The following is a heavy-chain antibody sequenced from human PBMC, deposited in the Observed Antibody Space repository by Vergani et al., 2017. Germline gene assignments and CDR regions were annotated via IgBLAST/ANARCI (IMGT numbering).Heavy chain of an antibody. V-gene: IGHV3-23*01. CDR3: VKDAGRYGNSFDS. D-gene: IGHD1-26*01. CDR1: GFTFSTYA. J-gene: IGHJ4*02. CDR2: LTGGGGST. Sequence: EVQLLESGGSLKQPGGSVRLSCAASGFTFSTYAMHWVRQAPGKGLEWVSALTGGGGSTYYADSFKGRFIISRDNYRDTLYLQMNSLRPEDTATYYCVKDAGRYGNSFDSWGQGTLVTVSS.